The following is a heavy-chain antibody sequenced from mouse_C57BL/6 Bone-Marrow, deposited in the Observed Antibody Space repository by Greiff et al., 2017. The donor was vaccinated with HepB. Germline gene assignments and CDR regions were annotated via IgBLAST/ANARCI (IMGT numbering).Heavy chain of an antibody. V-gene: IGHV1-42*01. D-gene: IGHD6-1*01. CDR2: INPSTGGT. CDR3: ARKGEPAWFAY. Sequence: VQLKQSGPELVKPGASVKISCKASGYSFTGYYMNWVKQSPEKSLEWIGEINPSTGGTTYNQKFKAKATLTVDKSSSTAYMQLKSLTSEDSAVYYCARKGEPAWFAYWGQGTLVTVSA. J-gene: IGHJ3*01. CDR1: GYSFTGYY.